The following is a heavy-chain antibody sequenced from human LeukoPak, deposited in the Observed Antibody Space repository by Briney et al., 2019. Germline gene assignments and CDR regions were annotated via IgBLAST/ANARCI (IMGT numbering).Heavy chain of an antibody. J-gene: IGHJ5*02. CDR3: ARQAGSSSWYGRAWFDP. CDR1: GGSISSYY. D-gene: IGHD6-13*01. Sequence: PSETLSLTCTVSGGSISSYYWSWIRQPPGKGLEWIGYIYYSGSTNYNPSLKSRVTISVDTSKNQFSLKLSSVTAADTAVYYCARQAGSSSWYGRAWFDPWGQGTLVAVSS. V-gene: IGHV4-59*01. CDR2: IYYSGST.